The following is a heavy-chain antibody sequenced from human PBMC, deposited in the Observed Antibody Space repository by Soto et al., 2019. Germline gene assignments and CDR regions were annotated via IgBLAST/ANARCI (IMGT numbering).Heavy chain of an antibody. V-gene: IGHV4-59*08. J-gene: IGHJ4*02. Sequence: SETLSLTCTVSGGSIGSYYWSWIRQSPGKGLEWIGYISYSGTTNYNPSLNSRVTISVDTSKNQFSLRLSSVTAADTAVYYCARRYGGNFDFWGQGTLVTVSS. CDR2: ISYSGTT. CDR3: ARRYGGNFDF. D-gene: IGHD1-26*01. CDR1: GGSIGSYY.